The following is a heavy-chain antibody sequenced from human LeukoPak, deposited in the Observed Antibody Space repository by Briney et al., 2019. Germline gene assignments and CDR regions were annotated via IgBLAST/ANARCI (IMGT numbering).Heavy chain of an antibody. J-gene: IGHJ6*02. CDR3: AKGMAAGYYYYAMDV. D-gene: IGHD6-13*01. Sequence: GGSLRLSCAASGFTFDDYAMHWVRQAPGKGLEWVSGISWNSGSIGYADSVKGRFTISRDNAKNSLYVQMNSLRAEDTALYYCAKGMAAGYYYYAMDVWGQGTTVTVSS. CDR1: GFTFDDYA. V-gene: IGHV3-9*01. CDR2: ISWNSGSI.